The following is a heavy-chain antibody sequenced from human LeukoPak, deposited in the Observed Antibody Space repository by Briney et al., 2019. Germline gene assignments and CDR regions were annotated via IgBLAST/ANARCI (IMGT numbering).Heavy chain of an antibody. CDR3: AKEVEPRDN. V-gene: IGHV3-23*01. D-gene: IGHD1-26*01. Sequence: PGGSLRLSCAASGFTFSAYAMTWVRQAPGKGLEWVSGISGHGGSTFYANSVKGRFTISRDNSKNTLYLQMNSLRAEGSAVYYCAKEVEPRDNWGQGTLVSVSS. J-gene: IGHJ4*02. CDR2: ISGHGGST. CDR1: GFTFSAYA.